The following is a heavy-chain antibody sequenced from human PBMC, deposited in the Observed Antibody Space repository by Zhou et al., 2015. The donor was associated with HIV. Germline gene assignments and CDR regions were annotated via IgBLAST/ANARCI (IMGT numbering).Heavy chain of an antibody. CDR2: IIPILGIA. V-gene: IGHV1-69*02. J-gene: IGHJ4*02. CDR1: GGTFSSYT. Sequence: QVQLVQSGAEVKKPGSSVKVSCKASGGTFSSYTISWVRQAPGQGLEWMGRIIPILGIANYAQKFQGRVTITADKSTSTAYMELSSLRSEDTAVYYCARGDIAARARHDYWGQGNPGSPSPQ. CDR3: ARGDIAARARHDY. D-gene: IGHD6-6*01.